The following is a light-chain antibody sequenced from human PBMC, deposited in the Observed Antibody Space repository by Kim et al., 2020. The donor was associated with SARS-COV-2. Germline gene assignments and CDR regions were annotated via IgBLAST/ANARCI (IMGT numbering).Light chain of an antibody. CDR3: NSYASSSPA. Sequence: PEQSITISTTGTSSDVSAYNYVSWYQQHPGQAPKLMIYDVSKRPSGVSNRFSGSKSGNTASLTISGLQAEDEADYYCNSYASSSPAFGGGTQLTVL. CDR1: SSDVSAYNY. V-gene: IGLV2-14*04. J-gene: IGLJ3*02. CDR2: DVS.